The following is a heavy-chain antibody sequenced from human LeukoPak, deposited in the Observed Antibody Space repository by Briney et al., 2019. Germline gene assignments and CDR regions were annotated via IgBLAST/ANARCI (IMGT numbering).Heavy chain of an antibody. CDR2: ISYDGSNK. CDR3: ARDFKKLYDSGGYYA. D-gene: IGHD3-22*01. Sequence: GRSLRLSCAASGFTFSSYAMHWVRQAPGKGLEWVAVISYDGSNKYYADSVKGRFTISRDNSKNTLYLQMNSLRAEDTAVYYCARDFKKLYDSGGYYAWGQGTLVTVSS. V-gene: IGHV3-30*04. J-gene: IGHJ5*02. CDR1: GFTFSSYA.